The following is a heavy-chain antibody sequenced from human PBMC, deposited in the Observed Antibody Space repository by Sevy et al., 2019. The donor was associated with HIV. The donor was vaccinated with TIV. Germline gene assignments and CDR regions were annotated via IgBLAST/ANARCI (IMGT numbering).Heavy chain of an antibody. Sequence: SETLSLTCTVSGYSISSGYYWGWIRQPPGKGLEWIGSIYHSGSTYNNPSLKSRVTISVDTSKNQFSLKLSSVTAADTTVYYCARDPSGSGSYFSATYYYYYGMDVWGQGTTVTVSS. CDR1: GYSISSGYY. CDR2: IYHSGST. CDR3: ARDPSGSGSYFSATYYYYYGMDV. D-gene: IGHD1-26*01. J-gene: IGHJ6*02. V-gene: IGHV4-38-2*02.